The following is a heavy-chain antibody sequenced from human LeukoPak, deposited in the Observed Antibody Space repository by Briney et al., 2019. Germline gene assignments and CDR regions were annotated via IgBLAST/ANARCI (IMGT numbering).Heavy chain of an antibody. J-gene: IGHJ3*02. V-gene: IGHV4-30-2*01. CDR1: GVSFSGYS. D-gene: IGHD2-2*01. CDR2: IYHSGST. Sequence: SETLSLTCAVYGVSFSGYSWSWIRQPPGKGLEWIGYIYHSGSTYYNPSLKSRVTISVDRSKNQFSLKLSSVTAADTAVYYCARACSSTSCYSYDAFDIWGQGTMVTVSS. CDR3: ARACSSTSCYSYDAFDI.